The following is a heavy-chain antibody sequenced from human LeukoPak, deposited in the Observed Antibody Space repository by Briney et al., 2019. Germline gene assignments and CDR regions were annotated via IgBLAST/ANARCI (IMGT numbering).Heavy chain of an antibody. CDR3: ARDSDIVVVPAARNAFDI. D-gene: IGHD2-2*01. J-gene: IGHJ3*02. V-gene: IGHV3-21*01. Sequence: RGGPRLSPAGSGCTFCSFIKNWVPQAPRERLEWVSSIISSSSYIYYADSVKGRFTISRDNATNSLYMQMDSLRGEDTAVYYCARDSDIVVVPAARNAFDIWGQGAMVTVSS. CDR2: IISSSSYI. CDR1: GCTFCSFI.